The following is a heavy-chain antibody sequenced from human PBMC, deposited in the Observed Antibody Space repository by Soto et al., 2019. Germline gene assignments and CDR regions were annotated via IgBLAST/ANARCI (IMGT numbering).Heavy chain of an antibody. V-gene: IGHV4-31*03. CDR3: ARFYSGYDGIDY. CDR1: GGSISSGGYY. CDR2: IYYSGST. J-gene: IGHJ4*02. D-gene: IGHD5-12*01. Sequence: PSETLSLTCTVSGGSISSGGYYWSWIRQHPGKGLEWIGYIYYSGSTYYNPSLKSRVTISVDTSKNQFSLKLSSVTAADTAVYYWARFYSGYDGIDYWGQGTLVTVSS.